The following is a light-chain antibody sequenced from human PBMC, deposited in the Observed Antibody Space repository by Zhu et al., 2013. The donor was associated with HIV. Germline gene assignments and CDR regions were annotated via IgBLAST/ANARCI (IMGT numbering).Light chain of an antibody. J-gene: IGKJ1*01. CDR2: RAS. V-gene: IGKV1-5*03. Sequence: DIQMTQSPSTLSTSVGDRVTITCRANQSISNLLAWYQKKPGKAPKLLIYRASGLQSGVPSRFSGSGSGTDFTLTIRSLQPDDFAIYYCQQYNSLWTFGQGTKVEIK. CDR3: QQYNSLWT. CDR1: QSISNL.